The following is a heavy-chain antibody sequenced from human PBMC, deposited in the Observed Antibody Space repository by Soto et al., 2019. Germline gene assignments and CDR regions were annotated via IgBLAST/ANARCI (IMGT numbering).Heavy chain of an antibody. D-gene: IGHD5-12*01. J-gene: IGHJ4*02. V-gene: IGHV3-48*01. Sequence: PGGSLRLSCAASGFTFSSYSMNWVRQAPGKGLEWVSYISSSSSTIYYADSVKGRFTISRDNAKNSLYLQMNSLRAEDTAVYYCASGLPRGYSGYAPAAGGYWGQGTLVTVSS. CDR1: GFTFSSYS. CDR2: ISSSSSTI. CDR3: ASGLPRGYSGYAPAAGGY.